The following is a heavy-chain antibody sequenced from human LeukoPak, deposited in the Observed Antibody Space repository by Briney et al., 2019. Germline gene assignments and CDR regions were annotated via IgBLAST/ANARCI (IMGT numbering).Heavy chain of an antibody. CDR1: GFTFSSYT. CDR3: ARNYYGSGTMGGY. J-gene: IGHJ4*02. CDR2: IGETGVST. Sequence: GGSLRLSCAASGFTFSSYTMTWVRQAPGKGLEWVSTIGETGVSTYHARSVKGRFTISRDNSRNTLFLQMNSLRAEDTAVYYCARNYYGSGTMGGYWGQGTLVTVSS. D-gene: IGHD3-10*01. V-gene: IGHV3-23*01.